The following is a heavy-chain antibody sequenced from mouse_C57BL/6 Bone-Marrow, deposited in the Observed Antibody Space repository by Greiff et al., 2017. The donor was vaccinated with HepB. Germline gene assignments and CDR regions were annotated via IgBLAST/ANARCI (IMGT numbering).Heavy chain of an antibody. V-gene: IGHV5-4*01. CDR3: ARDYYGSSYYWYFDV. J-gene: IGHJ1*03. CDR2: ISDGGSYT. Sequence: EVKVEESGGGLVKPGGSLKLSCAASGFTFSSYAMSWVRQTPEKRLEWVATISDGGSYTYYPDNVKGRFTISIDNAKNNLYLQMSHLKSEDTAMYYCARDYYGSSYYWYFDVWGTGTTVTVSS. CDR1: GFTFSSYA. D-gene: IGHD1-1*01.